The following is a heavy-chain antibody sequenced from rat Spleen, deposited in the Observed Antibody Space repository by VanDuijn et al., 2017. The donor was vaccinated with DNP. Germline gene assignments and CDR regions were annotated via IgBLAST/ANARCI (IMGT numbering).Heavy chain of an antibody. D-gene: IGHD1-4*01. CDR1: GFTFSDYY. CDR3: ARRRLPYWYFDF. J-gene: IGHJ1*01. CDR2: ISASGGST. Sequence: EVKLVESGGGLVQPGGSLKLSCAASGFTFSDYYMAWVRQAPTKGLEWVASISASGGSTSYRDSVKGRFTISRDNAKSSLYLQMNSLKSDDSAVYYCARRRLPYWYFDFWGPGTMVTVSS. V-gene: IGHV5-25*01.